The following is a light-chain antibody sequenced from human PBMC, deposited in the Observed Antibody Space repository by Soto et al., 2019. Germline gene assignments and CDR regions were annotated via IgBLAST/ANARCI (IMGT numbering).Light chain of an antibody. V-gene: IGKV1-39*01. CDR2: RAS. CDR1: QSISTY. CDR3: QQSYSARWT. J-gene: IGKJ1*01. Sequence: DIQMTQSPSSLSASVGDRVTITCRASQSISTYLNWYQQKPGKAPKLLIYRASSLQGGVPSRFSSSGSGTDFTLTISSLQPEDFATYYCQQSYSARWTFGQGTKVDIK.